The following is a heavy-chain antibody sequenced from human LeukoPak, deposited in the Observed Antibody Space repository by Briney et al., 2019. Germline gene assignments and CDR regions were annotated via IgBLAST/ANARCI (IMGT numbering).Heavy chain of an antibody. V-gene: IGHV1-18*01. CDR3: ARDSSYGGWYDY. CDR2: ISAYNGNT. CDR1: GYTFTSYG. J-gene: IGHJ4*02. D-gene: IGHD6-19*01. Sequence: ASVKVSCKASGYTFTSYGISWVRQAPGQGLEWMGWISAYNGNTNYAQKLQGRATMTTDTSTSTAYMELRSLRSDDTAVYYCARDSSYGGWYDYWGQGTLVTVSS.